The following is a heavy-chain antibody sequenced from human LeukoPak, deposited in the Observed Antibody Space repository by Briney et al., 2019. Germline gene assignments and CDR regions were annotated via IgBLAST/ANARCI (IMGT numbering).Heavy chain of an antibody. CDR1: GFTFSSYA. V-gene: IGHV3-23*01. D-gene: IGHD1-26*01. CDR3: AKGGNSGSYSPFDY. Sequence: GGSLRLSCAASGFTFSSYAMSWVRQAPGKGLEWVSAISGSGGSTYYADSVKGRFTISRDNSKNTLYLQMNSLRAEDTAVYYCAKGGNSGSYSPFDYWGQGTLVTVSP. CDR2: ISGSGGST. J-gene: IGHJ4*02.